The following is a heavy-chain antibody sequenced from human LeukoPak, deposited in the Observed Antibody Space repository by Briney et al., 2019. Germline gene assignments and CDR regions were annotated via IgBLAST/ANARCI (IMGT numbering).Heavy chain of an antibody. Sequence: GGSLRLSCAASGFTFSSYWMSWVRQAPGKGLEWVANIKQDESEKYYVDSVKGRFTISRDNAKNSLYLQMSSLRAEDTAVYYCARDNDSRDPPHFDYWGQGTLVTVSS. J-gene: IGHJ4*02. D-gene: IGHD3-16*01. CDR2: IKQDESEK. CDR1: GFTFSSYW. V-gene: IGHV3-7*03. CDR3: ARDNDSRDPPHFDY.